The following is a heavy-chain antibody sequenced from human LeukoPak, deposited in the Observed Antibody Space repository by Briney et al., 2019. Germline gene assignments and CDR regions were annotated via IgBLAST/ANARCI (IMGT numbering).Heavy chain of an antibody. CDR3: ANSGTVYYYYYMDV. D-gene: IGHD2-2*01. CDR2: IYYSGST. J-gene: IGHJ6*03. V-gene: IGHV4-59*12. CDR1: GGSISSYY. Sequence: SETLSLTCTVSGGSISSYYWSWIRQPPGKGLEWIGYIYYSGSTYYNPSLKSRVTISVDTSKNQFSLKLSSVTAADTAVYYCANSGTVYYYYYMDVWGKGTTVTVSS.